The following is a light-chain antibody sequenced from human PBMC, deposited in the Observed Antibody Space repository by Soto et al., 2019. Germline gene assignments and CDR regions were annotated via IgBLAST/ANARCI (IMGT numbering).Light chain of an antibody. CDR3: QQYGSSPLT. J-gene: IGKJ4*01. V-gene: IGKV3-20*01. Sequence: EIVLTQSPGTLSLSPGDRATLDCRASQSFNTNYFGVTRHYLAWYQQKPGQAPRLLIYGASSRATGIPDRFSGSGSGTDFTLTISRLEPEDFAVYYCQQYGSSPLTFGGGTSVEVK. CDR2: GAS. CDR1: QSFNTNY.